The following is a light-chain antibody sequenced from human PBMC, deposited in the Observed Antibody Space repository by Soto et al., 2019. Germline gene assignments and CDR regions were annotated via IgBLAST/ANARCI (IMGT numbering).Light chain of an antibody. CDR1: SSDVGSYNL. CDR3: CSYAGSSSYV. V-gene: IGLV2-23*01. Sequence: QSALTQPASVSGSPGQSITISCTGTSSDVGSYNLVSWHQQHPGKAPKLMIYEGSKRPSGFSNRFSGSKSGNTASLTISGLQAEDEADYYCCSYAGSSSYVFGTGTKLTVL. CDR2: EGS. J-gene: IGLJ1*01.